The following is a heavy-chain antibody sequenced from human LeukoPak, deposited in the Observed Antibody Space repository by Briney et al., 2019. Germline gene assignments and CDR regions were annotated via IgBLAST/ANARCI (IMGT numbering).Heavy chain of an antibody. CDR2: TYYRSKWYN. CDR3: ARQRYRDSDHYWYFDL. V-gene: IGHV6-1*01. Sequence: SQTLSLTCAISGDSVSSNSAAWNWLTQSPSRGLEWLGKTYYRSKWYNDYAVSVKSRITINPDTSKNQFSLQLNSVTPEDTAVYYCARQRYRDSDHYWYFDLWGRGTLVTVSS. D-gene: IGHD6-25*01. J-gene: IGHJ2*01. CDR1: GDSVSSNSAA.